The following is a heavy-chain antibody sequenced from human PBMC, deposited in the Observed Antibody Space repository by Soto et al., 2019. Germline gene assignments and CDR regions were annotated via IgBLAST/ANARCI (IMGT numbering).Heavy chain of an antibody. V-gene: IGHV5-51*01. Sequence: GESLKISCKGSGYSFTSYWIGWVRQMPGKGLEWMGIIYPDDSDSRYSPSFQGQVTISADKSISTAYLQWSSLKASDTAMYYCARQTHYGSSAKRGFDVWGQGTMVTV. CDR2: IYPDDSDS. CDR3: ARQTHYGSSAKRGFDV. J-gene: IGHJ3*01. D-gene: IGHD3-22*01. CDR1: GYSFTSYW.